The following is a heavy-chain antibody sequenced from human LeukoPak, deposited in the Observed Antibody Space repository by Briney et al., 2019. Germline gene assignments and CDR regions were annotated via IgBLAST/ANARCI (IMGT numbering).Heavy chain of an antibody. V-gene: IGHV3-23*01. Sequence: GGSLRLSCAASGFTFSNYALTWVRQAPGKGLEWVSAIGGSGGGTYYADSVKGRFTISRDIFKNMLYLQMNSLRAEDTAVYYCAKGRFASTTATPFDYWGQGTLVTVSA. CDR1: GFTFSNYA. CDR2: IGGSGGGT. J-gene: IGHJ4*02. D-gene: IGHD4-17*01. CDR3: AKGRFASTTATPFDY.